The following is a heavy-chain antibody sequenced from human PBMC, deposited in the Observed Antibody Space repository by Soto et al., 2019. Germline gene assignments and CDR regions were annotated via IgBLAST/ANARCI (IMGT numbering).Heavy chain of an antibody. CDR1: GFTLSDYY. CDR2: TRNKANSHTT. CDR3: ARGGATNWRYFDH. V-gene: IGHV3-72*01. D-gene: IGHD1-1*01. J-gene: IGHJ4*02. Sequence: GGSLRLSCAASGFTLSDYYMDWVRQAPGKGLEWVGRTRNKANSHTTEYAASVKGRFTISRDDSKSSLYLQMNSLKTEDTAVYYCARGGATNWRYFDHWGQGTLVTVSS.